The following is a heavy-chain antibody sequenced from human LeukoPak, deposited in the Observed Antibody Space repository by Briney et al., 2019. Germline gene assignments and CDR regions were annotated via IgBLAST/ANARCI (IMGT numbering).Heavy chain of an antibody. CDR3: ARAQGFDY. J-gene: IGHJ4*02. CDR1: GFTFSSHN. V-gene: IGHV3-48*02. CDR2: ISSSSRTI. Sequence: GGSLRLSCAASGFTFSSHNMNWVRQAPGKGLEWVSYISSSSRTIYYADSVKGRLTISRDNAKNTLYLQMNSLRDEDTAVYYCARAQGFDYWGQGTLVTVSS.